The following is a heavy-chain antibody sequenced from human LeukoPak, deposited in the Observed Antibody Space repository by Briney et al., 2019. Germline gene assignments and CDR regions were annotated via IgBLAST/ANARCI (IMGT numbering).Heavy chain of an antibody. D-gene: IGHD2-21*02. Sequence: SETLSLTCTVSGVSIGSSNYYWGWIRQPPGKGLEWIGTIYYSGTTYYSPSLRSRVTISVDTSNNQFSLELSSVAAADTAVYYCARSAAYCGGDCYYHYYYYMDVWGKGTTVTVSS. CDR2: IYYSGTT. J-gene: IGHJ6*03. CDR1: GVSIGSSNYY. CDR3: ARSAAYCGGDCYYHYYYYMDV. V-gene: IGHV4-39*07.